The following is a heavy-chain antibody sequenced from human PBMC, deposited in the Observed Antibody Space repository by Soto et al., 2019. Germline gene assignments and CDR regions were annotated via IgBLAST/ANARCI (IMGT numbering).Heavy chain of an antibody. J-gene: IGHJ1*01. CDR3: AKDDACSGGSCYHEYFQH. V-gene: IGHV3-23*01. CDR1: GFTFSSYA. D-gene: IGHD2-15*01. Sequence: GGSLRLSCAASGFTFSSYAMSWVRQAPGKGLEWVSAISGSGGSTYYADSVKGRFTISRDNSKNTLYLQMNSLRAEDTAVYYCAKDDACSGGSCYHEYFQHWGQGTLVTVSS. CDR2: ISGSGGST.